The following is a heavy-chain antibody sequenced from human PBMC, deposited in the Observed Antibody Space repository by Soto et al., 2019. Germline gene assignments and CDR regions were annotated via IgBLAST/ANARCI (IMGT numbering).Heavy chain of an antibody. D-gene: IGHD6-19*01. Sequence: PGGSLRLSCVASGFSISTRALTWVRQAPGKGLEWVSSFSGRSGDTYYAASVKGRFTISGDSSKNTVILQMNNLRADDTALYYCARDSSAWPNYFDSWGQGIQVTVSS. V-gene: IGHV3-23*01. J-gene: IGHJ4*02. CDR2: FSGRSGDT. CDR1: GFSISTRA. CDR3: ARDSSAWPNYFDS.